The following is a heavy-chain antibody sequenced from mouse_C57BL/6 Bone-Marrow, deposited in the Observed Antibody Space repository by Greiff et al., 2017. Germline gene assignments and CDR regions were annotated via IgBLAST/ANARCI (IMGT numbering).Heavy chain of an antibody. D-gene: IGHD2-4*01. V-gene: IGHV5-2*03. Sequence: EVMLVEYGGGLVQPGESLKLSCESNEYEFPSHDMSWVRKTPEKRLELVAAINSDGGSTYYPDTMERRFIISRDNTKKTLYLQMSSLRSEDTALYYCAKIYYDYDEDYWGQGTTLTVSS. CDR2: INSDGGST. CDR3: AKIYYDYDEDY. CDR1: EYEFPSHD. J-gene: IGHJ2*01.